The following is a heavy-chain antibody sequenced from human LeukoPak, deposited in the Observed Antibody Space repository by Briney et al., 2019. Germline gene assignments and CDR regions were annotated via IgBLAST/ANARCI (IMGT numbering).Heavy chain of an antibody. CDR3: AKDHLSYYDILTYFDY. J-gene: IGHJ4*02. CDR1: GFTFSSYT. CDR2: ITDSSSSM. D-gene: IGHD3-9*01. V-gene: IGHV3-21*01. Sequence: GGSLRLSCAASGFTFSSYTMNWVRQAPGKGLEWVSSITDSSSSMYYADSVKGRFTISRDDAKNSLYLQMNSLRAEDTAVYYCAKDHLSYYDILTYFDYWGQGTLVTVSS.